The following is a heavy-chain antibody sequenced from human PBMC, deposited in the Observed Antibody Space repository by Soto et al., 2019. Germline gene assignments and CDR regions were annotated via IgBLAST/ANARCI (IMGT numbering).Heavy chain of an antibody. Sequence: PGGSLRLSCAASGFTFSSYAMSWVRQAPGKGLEWVSAISGSGGSTYYADSVKGRFTISRDNSKNTLYLQMNSLRAEDTAVYYCARAEMLYVFLSGYYPKDLFAYGGRGTLVPGSS. CDR3: ARAEMLYVFLSGYYPKDLFAY. J-gene: IGHJ4*02. CDR2: ISGSGGST. CDR1: GFTFSSYA. V-gene: IGHV3-23*01. D-gene: IGHD3-9*01.